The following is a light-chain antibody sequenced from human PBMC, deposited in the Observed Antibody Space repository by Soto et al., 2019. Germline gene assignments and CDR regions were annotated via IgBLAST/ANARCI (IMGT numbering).Light chain of an antibody. CDR1: SSNIGAGYD. Sequence: QSVLTQPPSVSGAPGQRVTISCTGSSSNIGAGYDVHWYQQLPGTAPKLLIYGNSNRPSGVPDRFSGSKSGTSASLAITGRQAEDEADYYCQSYDSSLRGVFGGGTKLTVL. J-gene: IGLJ2*01. CDR2: GNS. V-gene: IGLV1-40*01. CDR3: QSYDSSLRGV.